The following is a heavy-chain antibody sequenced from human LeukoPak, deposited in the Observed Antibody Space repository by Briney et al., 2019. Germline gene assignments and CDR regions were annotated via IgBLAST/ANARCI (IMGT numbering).Heavy chain of an antibody. CDR1: GFTFSSYA. Sequence: GGSLRLSCTASGFTFSSYAMTWVRQAPRQGLQWVSATRSSGDGTYYDDSVKGRFTISRDNSKNALYLQMNSLRVEDTAVYYCAKDGYSSSWFWYFDLWGRGTLVTVSS. V-gene: IGHV3-23*01. J-gene: IGHJ2*01. D-gene: IGHD6-13*01. CDR2: TRSSGDGT. CDR3: AKDGYSSSWFWYFDL.